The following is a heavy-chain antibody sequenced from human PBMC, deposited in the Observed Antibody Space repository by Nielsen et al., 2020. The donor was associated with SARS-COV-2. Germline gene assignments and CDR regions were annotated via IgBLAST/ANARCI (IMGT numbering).Heavy chain of an antibody. CDR1: GDSISRSDYY. Sequence: SETLSLTCTVSGDSISRSDYYWGWIRQPPGKGLEWVGNINSYGSTFYNPSLKSRVTISVDTSKNEFSLKLRFVTAADTAVYYCARAPDIVQVPTATPIWGQGTLVTVSS. V-gene: IGHV4-39*02. CDR2: INSYGST. J-gene: IGHJ3*02. CDR3: ARAPDIVQVPTATPI. D-gene: IGHD2-15*01.